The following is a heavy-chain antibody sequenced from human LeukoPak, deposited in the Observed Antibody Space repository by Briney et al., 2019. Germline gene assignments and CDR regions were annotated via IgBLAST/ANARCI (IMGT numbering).Heavy chain of an antibody. CDR2: INPNSGGT. J-gene: IGHJ5*02. Sequence: ASVKVSCKTSGYSFTDYYMHWVRQAPGQGLEWMGWINPNSGGTSSAQKFQGRVTMTRDTPITTVYMEVSWLTSDDTAIYYCARADRLDGGPYLIGPWGQGTLVTVSS. D-gene: IGHD2-21*01. CDR3: ARADRLDGGPYLIGP. CDR1: GYSFTDYY. V-gene: IGHV1-2*02.